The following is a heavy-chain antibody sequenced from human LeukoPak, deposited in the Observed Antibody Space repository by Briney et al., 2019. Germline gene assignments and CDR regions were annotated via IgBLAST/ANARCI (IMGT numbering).Heavy chain of an antibody. Sequence: GGSLRLSCAASGFSVSSNFMSWVRQAPGKGLEWVSVIYSGGTTYNADSVRGRFTISRDNSKNSLYLQMNSLRAEDTAVYYCARDGYGYNYMDVWGKGTPLTVSS. CDR2: IYSGGTT. V-gene: IGHV3-53*01. D-gene: IGHD5-12*01. CDR1: GFSVSSNF. CDR3: ARDGYGYNYMDV. J-gene: IGHJ6*03.